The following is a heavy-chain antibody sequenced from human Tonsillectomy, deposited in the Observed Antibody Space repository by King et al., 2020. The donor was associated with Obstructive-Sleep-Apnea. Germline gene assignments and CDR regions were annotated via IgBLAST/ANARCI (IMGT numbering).Heavy chain of an antibody. Sequence: QLVQSGGGVVQPGRSLRLSCAASGFTFSDSGMHWVRQTPGKGLEWVSFIRFDGSEKYYADSVKGRFTISRDNSRNTMYLHMNSLRVEDTAVYYCARPGVGASSIIEYWGQGTLVTVSS. CDR2: IRFDGSEK. J-gene: IGHJ4*02. CDR1: GFTFSDSG. CDR3: ARPGVGASSIIEY. D-gene: IGHD1-26*01. V-gene: IGHV3-30*02.